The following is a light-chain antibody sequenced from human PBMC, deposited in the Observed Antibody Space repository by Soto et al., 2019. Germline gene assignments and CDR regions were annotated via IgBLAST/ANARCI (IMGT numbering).Light chain of an antibody. V-gene: IGKV1-8*01. CDR1: QGINYY. CDR3: QQYFDCHRT. J-gene: IGKJ1*01. Sequence: AIRMTQSPSSFSASTGDRVTITCRASQGINYYLAWYQQKAGKAPNVLIYDASTLQSGVPSRFSGSGSGTDVTLIISSLQSEDIATYYCQQYFDCHRTFGQGTKVEIK. CDR2: DAS.